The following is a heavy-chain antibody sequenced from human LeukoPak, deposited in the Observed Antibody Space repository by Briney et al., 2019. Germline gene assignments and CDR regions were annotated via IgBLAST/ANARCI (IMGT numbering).Heavy chain of an antibody. D-gene: IGHD3-3*02. V-gene: IGHV3-48*03. CDR2: ISGRGDII. CDR1: GFTFGSYE. J-gene: IGHJ4*02. Sequence: GGSLRLSCAGSGFTFGSYEMNWVRQAPGKCLEWVSYISGRGDIIYYTDSVKGRFTISRDNAKNSLYLQMNSLRDEDTAVYYCARDIFAVVHSGYFDNWGEGTLVTVSS. CDR3: ARDIFAVVHSGYFDN.